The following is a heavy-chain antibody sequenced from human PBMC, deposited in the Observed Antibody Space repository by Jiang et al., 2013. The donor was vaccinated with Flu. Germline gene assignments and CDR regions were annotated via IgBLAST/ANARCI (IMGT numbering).Heavy chain of an antibody. D-gene: IGHD1-26*01. CDR2: TYYRSKWKN. J-gene: IGHJ4*02. CDR1: GDSVPSNSAA. V-gene: IGHV6-1*01. Sequence: QTLSLTCAISGDSVPSNSAAWTWIRQSPSRGLEWLGRTYYRSKWKNDYAVSVKSRITINPDTSKNQFSLQLNSVTPEDTAVYYCVRGLYSGSFYYHDSWGQGTLVTVSS. CDR3: VRGLYSGSFYYHDS.